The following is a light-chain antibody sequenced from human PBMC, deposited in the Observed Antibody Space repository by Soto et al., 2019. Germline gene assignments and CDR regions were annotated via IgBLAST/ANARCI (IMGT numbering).Light chain of an antibody. V-gene: IGKV1-5*01. CDR2: DVS. Sequence: DIQMTQSPSTLSASVGDRVTITCRASQSVNSWLAWYQQKPGKAPNLLIYDVSSLESGVPSRFSGSGSGTEFTLTISSLQHDDFATYYCQQYNDYLWTFGPAPKVDIK. CDR3: QQYNDYLWT. J-gene: IGKJ1*01. CDR1: QSVNSW.